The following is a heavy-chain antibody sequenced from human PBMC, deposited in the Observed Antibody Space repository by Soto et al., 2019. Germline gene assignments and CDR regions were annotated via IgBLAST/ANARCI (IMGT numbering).Heavy chain of an antibody. CDR1: GGTFSSYT. D-gene: IGHD3-22*01. CDR2: IIPILGIA. CDR3: ASRYDSSDS. J-gene: IGHJ4*02. V-gene: IGHV1-69*02. Sequence: QVQLVQSGAEVKKPGSSVKVSCKASGGTFSSYTISWVRQAPGQGLEWMGRIIPILGIANYAQKFQGRVTIPADKSTRTAYMELSSLRSEDTAVYYCASRYDSSDSWGQGTLVTVSS.